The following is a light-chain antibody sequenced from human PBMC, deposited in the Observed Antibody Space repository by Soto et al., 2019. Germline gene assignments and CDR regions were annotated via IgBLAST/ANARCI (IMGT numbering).Light chain of an antibody. V-gene: IGKV3-15*01. J-gene: IGKJ5*01. CDR1: QSVSSN. CDR3: QKYDHWPPIT. Sequence: EIVMTQSPATLSVSPGERDTLSCRASQSVSSNLAWYQQKPGQAPRLLIYGTSTRATGIPARFSGSGSGTEFTLTISTLQSEDFAVYYCQKYDHWPPITFGQGTRLEIK. CDR2: GTS.